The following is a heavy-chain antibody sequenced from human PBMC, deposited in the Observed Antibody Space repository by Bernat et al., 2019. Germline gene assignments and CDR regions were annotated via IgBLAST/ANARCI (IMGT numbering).Heavy chain of an antibody. Sequence: EVQLLESGGGLVQPGGSLSLSCAASGFPFISNAMTWVRQAPGKGLEWVAAISGSGDSKSDAESAKDRCTITRNNTRDTLDVQMHSLRAEDTAVYYWARRGPARWGPFDHWGQGALVTVSS. CDR3: ARRGPARWGPFDH. D-gene: IGHD4-23*01. J-gene: IGHJ4*02. CDR2: ISGSGDSK. CDR1: GFPFISNA. V-gene: IGHV3-23*01.